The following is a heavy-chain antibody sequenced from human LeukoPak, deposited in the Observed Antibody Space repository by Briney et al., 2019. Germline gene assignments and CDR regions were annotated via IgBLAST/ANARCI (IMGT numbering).Heavy chain of an antibody. CDR3: ARAGYYYDSSGSYGLAY. CDR2: INHSGST. D-gene: IGHD3-22*01. CDR1: GGSFSGYY. V-gene: IGHV4-34*01. Sequence: SETLSLTCAVYGGSFSGYYWSWIRQPPGKGLEWIGEINHSGSTNYNPSLKSRVTISVDTSKNQFSLKLSSVTAADTAVYYCARAGYYYDSSGSYGLAYWGQGTLVTDSS. J-gene: IGHJ4*02.